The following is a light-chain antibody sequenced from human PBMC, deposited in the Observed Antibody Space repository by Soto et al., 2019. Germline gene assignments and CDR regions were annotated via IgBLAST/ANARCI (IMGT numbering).Light chain of an antibody. V-gene: IGLV2-14*01. J-gene: IGLJ1*01. CDR3: FSYTSSATYV. Sequence: QSVLTQPASVSVSPGQSITISCTGTSSDVGNYKYVSWYQQHPGKAPKLMIYEVSNRPSGVSNLFSGSKSGNTASLTRPGLQADDEPDYYCFSYTSSATYVFGTGTKVTV. CDR1: SSDVGNYKY. CDR2: EVS.